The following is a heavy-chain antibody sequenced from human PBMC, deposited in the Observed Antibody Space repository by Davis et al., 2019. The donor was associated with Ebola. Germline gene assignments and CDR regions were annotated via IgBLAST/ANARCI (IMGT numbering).Heavy chain of an antibody. CDR3: AGSTPGSSHLDF. V-gene: IGHV1-8*01. J-gene: IGHJ4*02. CDR2: MSPNSGDT. D-gene: IGHD3-10*01. Sequence: ASVKVSCKASGYTFTSYDINWVRQATGRGFEWMGWMSPNSGDTGHAQKFQGRVTMTRDTSINVAFMELSSLKSEDTAVYYCAGSTPGSSHLDFWGQGTQVTVSS. CDR1: GYTFTSYD.